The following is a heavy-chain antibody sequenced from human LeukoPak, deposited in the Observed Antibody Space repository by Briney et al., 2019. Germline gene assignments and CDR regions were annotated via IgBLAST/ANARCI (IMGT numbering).Heavy chain of an antibody. CDR3: ARGWPHYETLNWNDMEYYGMDV. CDR1: GFTLSSTD. D-gene: IGHD1-1*01. V-gene: IGHV3-13*01. Sequence: GGSLRLSCPVSGFTLSSTDMHWVRQVQGKGLEWVSHIGPDGDTHYPDSVKGRFTISRDNSKNTLYLQMNSLRAEDTAVYYCARGWPHYETLNWNDMEYYGMDVWGQGTTVTVSS. J-gene: IGHJ6*02. CDR2: IGPDGDT.